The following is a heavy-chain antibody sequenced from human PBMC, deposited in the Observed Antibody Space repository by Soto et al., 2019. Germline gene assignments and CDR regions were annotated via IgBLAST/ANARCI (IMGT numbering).Heavy chain of an antibody. CDR1: GFTFSSYG. D-gene: IGHD6-6*01. CDR3: ASSPRPSSSSEYYYRLDA. Sequence: PGGSLRLSCAASGFTFSSYGMHWVRQAPGKGLEWVAVIWYDGSNKYYADSVKGRFTISRDNSKNTLYLQMNSLRAEDTAVYYCASSPRPSSSSEYYYRLDAWGKGTTVTVS. V-gene: IGHV3-33*01. J-gene: IGHJ6*04. CDR2: IWYDGSNK.